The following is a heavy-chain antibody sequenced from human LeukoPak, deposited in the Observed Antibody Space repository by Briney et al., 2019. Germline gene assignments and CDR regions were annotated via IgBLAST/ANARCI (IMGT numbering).Heavy chain of an antibody. J-gene: IGHJ4*02. V-gene: IGHV3-48*01. D-gene: IGHD6-13*01. Sequence: GGSLRLSCAASGFTFSSYSMNWVRQAPGKGLEWVSYISSSSSTIYYADSVKGRFTISRDNAKNSLYLQMNSLRAEDTAVYYCARDVGIAAAGTVDYWGQGTLVTVSS. CDR2: ISSSSSTI. CDR1: GFTFSSYS. CDR3: ARDVGIAAAGTVDY.